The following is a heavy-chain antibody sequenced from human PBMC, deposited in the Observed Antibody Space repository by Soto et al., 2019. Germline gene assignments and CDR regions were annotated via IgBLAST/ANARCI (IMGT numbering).Heavy chain of an antibody. J-gene: IGHJ3*02. D-gene: IGHD2-15*01. CDR3: ARGHRLGVVVVAATTSAFDI. V-gene: IGHV4-34*01. CDR1: GGSFSGYY. CDR2: INHSGST. Sequence: SETLSLTCAVYGGSFSGYYWSWIRQPPGKGLEWIGEINHSGSTNYNPSLKSRVTISVDTSKNQFSLKLSSVTAADTAVYYCARGHRLGVVVVAATTSAFDIWGQGTMVTVSS.